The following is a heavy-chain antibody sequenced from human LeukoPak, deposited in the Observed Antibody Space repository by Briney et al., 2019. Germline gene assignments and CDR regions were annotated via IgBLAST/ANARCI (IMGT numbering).Heavy chain of an antibody. J-gene: IGHJ4*02. CDR1: GYTFTDYY. Sequence: ASVKVSCKASGYTFTDYYMHWVRQAPGQGLEWMGWINPSSGGTNYAQKFQGRVTMTRDTSISTAYMELSRLRSDDTAVYYCARGHYDILTGYIGSVYYFDYWGQGTLVTVSS. CDR3: ARGHYDILTGYIGSVYYFDY. V-gene: IGHV1-2*02. D-gene: IGHD3-9*01. CDR2: INPSSGGT.